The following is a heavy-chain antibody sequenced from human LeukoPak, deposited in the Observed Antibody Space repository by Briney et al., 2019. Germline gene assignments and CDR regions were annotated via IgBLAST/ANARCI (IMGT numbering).Heavy chain of an antibody. V-gene: IGHV4-59*01. J-gene: IGHJ4*02. Sequence: SETLSLTCAVYGGSFSGYYWSWIRQPPGKGLEWIGYIYYSGSTNYNPSLKSRVTISVDTSKNQFSLKLSSVTAADTAVYYCARFVVRGVITNWGQGTLVTVSS. CDR3: ARFVVRGVITN. CDR2: IYYSGST. D-gene: IGHD3-10*01. CDR1: GGSFSGYY.